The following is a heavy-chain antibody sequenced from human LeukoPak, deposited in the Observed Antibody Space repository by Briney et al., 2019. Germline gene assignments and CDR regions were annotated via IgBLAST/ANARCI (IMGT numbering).Heavy chain of an antibody. Sequence: VASVKVSCKASGYTFTSYAMHWVRQAPGQRLEWMGWINAGNGNTKYSQKFQGRVTITRDTSASTAYMELSSLRSEDTAVYYCARDYGGKGAFDYWGQGTLVTVSS. CDR1: GYTFTSYA. CDR3: ARDYGGKGAFDY. D-gene: IGHD4-23*01. V-gene: IGHV1-3*01. CDR2: INAGNGNT. J-gene: IGHJ4*02.